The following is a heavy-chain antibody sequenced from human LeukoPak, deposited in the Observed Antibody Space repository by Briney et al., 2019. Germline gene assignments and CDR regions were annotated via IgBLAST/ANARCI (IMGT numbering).Heavy chain of an antibody. J-gene: IGHJ4*02. V-gene: IGHV4-59*08. D-gene: IGHD3-10*01. CDR3: ARRGYYGSGSYLDY. CDR1: GGSISSYY. CDR2: LYYSGGT. Sequence: SETLSLTCTVSGGSISSYYWSWIRQPPGKGLEWIGYLYYSGGTNYNPSLKSRVTISVDTSKNQFSLKLSSVTAADTAVYYCARRGYYGSGSYLDYWGQGTLVTVSS.